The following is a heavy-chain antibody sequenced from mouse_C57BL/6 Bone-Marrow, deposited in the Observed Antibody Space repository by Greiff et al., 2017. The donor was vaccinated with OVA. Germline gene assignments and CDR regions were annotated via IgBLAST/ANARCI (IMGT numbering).Heavy chain of an antibody. CDR3: VRHGGLGEFDY. V-gene: IGHV10-1*01. J-gene: IGHJ2*01. CDR2: IRSKSNNYAT. Sequence: VQLKESGGGLVQPKGSLKLSCAASGFSFNTYAMNWVRQAPGKGLEWVARIRSKSNNYATYYADSVKDRFTISSDDSESMLYLQMNNLKTEDTAMDYCVRHGGLGEFDYWGQGTTLTVSS. D-gene: IGHD3-3*01. CDR1: GFSFNTYA.